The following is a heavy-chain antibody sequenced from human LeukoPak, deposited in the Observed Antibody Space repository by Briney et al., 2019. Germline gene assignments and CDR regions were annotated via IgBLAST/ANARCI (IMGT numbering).Heavy chain of an antibody. CDR1: GYSFINHW. D-gene: IGHD3-22*01. CDR2: IHPDDSDT. V-gene: IGHV5-51*01. J-gene: IGHJ4*02. CDR3: ARLPRLGNYYENSGYSDY. Sequence: GESLKISCQGSGYSFINHWIGWVRQMPGKGLEWMGIIHPDDSDTRYSPSFQGQVTISADKSISTAYLQWSSLKASDTAMYYCARLPRLGNYYENSGYSDYCGQGTLVSVS.